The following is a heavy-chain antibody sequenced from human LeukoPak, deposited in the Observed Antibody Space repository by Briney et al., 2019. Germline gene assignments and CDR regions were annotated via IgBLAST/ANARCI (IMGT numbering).Heavy chain of an antibody. D-gene: IGHD6-13*01. CDR2: MYYSGSS. CDR1: GGSITNYY. CDR3: ARHSDGSGWFHWFDP. V-gene: IGHV4-59*08. J-gene: IGHJ5*02. Sequence: SETLSLTCSLSGGSITNYYWSWIRQPPGKGLEWIGYMYYSGSSDYNPSLKSRVTISMDTSKNQFSLRLSSVTAADTAVYYCARHSDGSGWFHWFDPWGQGTLVTVSS.